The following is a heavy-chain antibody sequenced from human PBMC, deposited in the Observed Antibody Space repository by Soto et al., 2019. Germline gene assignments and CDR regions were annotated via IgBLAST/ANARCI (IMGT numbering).Heavy chain of an antibody. Sequence: GGSLRLSCAGSGFPFSSYAMSWVRQAPEKGLEWVSALSDSGVSLYYADSVKGRFTISRDNSKNTLYLQMDSLRVEGTALYYCAKMTSDSYGRNYGMDVWGQGTTVTVS. CDR1: GFPFSSYA. CDR2: LSDSGVSL. D-gene: IGHD5-18*01. J-gene: IGHJ6*02. V-gene: IGHV3-23*01. CDR3: AKMTSDSYGRNYGMDV.